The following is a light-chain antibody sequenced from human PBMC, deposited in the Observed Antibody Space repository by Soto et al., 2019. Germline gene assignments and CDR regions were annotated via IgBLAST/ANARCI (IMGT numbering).Light chain of an antibody. CDR1: QGISSA. J-gene: IGKJ4*01. V-gene: IGKV1-13*02. Sequence: AIQLTQSPSSLSASVGDRVTITCRASQGISSALAWYQQKPGKAPKLLIYDASSLESGVPSRFSGSGSGTDFTLTISSLQPEDFATYYCQLVNSYPPLLTFGGGTKVEIK. CDR3: QLVNSYPPLLT. CDR2: DAS.